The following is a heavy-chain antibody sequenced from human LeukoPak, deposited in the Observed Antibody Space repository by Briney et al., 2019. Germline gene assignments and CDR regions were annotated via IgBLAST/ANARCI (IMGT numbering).Heavy chain of an antibody. CDR1: GGSISSSSYY. CDR3: ARAYYYGSGSYAFDI. CDR2: IYSGGSS. V-gene: IGHV4-39*07. D-gene: IGHD3-10*01. J-gene: IGHJ3*02. Sequence: SETLSLTCTVSGGSISSSSYYWGWIRQPPGKELEWIGSIYSGGSSYYNPSLKSRVTISVDTSKNQFSLKLSSVTAADTAVYYCARAYYYGSGSYAFDIWGQGTKVNVSS.